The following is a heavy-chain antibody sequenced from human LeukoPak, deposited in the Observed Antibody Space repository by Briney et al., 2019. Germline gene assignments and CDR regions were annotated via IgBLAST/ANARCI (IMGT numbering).Heavy chain of an antibody. Sequence: SSQTLSLTCTVSGGSISSGGYYWSWIRQHPGKGLEWIGYIYYSGSTYYNPSLKSRVTISADTSKNQFSLKLSSVTAADTAVYYCARAIAAAGTGGRYFDYWGQGTLVTVSS. CDR2: IYYSGST. J-gene: IGHJ4*02. CDR3: ARAIAAAGTGGRYFDY. V-gene: IGHV4-31*03. CDR1: GGSISSGGYY. D-gene: IGHD6-13*01.